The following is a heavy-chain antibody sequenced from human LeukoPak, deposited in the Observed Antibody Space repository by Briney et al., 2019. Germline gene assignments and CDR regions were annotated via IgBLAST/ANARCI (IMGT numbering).Heavy chain of an antibody. D-gene: IGHD3/OR15-3a*01. V-gene: IGHV3-49*04. J-gene: IGHJ4*02. Sequence: PGGSLRLSCTGSGFTLGDYALSWVRQAPGKGLEWIGSIRSEAYGGSTQYAASVTGRFTISRDDSDDIVYLQMNSLQIDDTAVYYCTRDEKQSYFDTTAFWTLFDYWGQGTLDTVSS. CDR1: GFTLGDYA. CDR3: TRDEKQSYFDTTAFWTLFDY. CDR2: IRSEAYGGST.